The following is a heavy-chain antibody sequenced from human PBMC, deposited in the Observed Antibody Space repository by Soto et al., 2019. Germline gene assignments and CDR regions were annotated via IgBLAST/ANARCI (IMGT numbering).Heavy chain of an antibody. J-gene: IGHJ4*02. CDR3: ARGGLPYYYDSSGYNRVADY. D-gene: IGHD3-22*01. V-gene: IGHV4-34*01. Sequence: SETLSLTCAVYGGSFSGYYWSWIRQPPGKGLEWIGEINHSGSTNYNPSLKSRVTISVDTSKNQFSLKLSSVTAADTAVYYCARGGLPYYYDSSGYNRVADYWGQGTLVTVSS. CDR2: INHSGST. CDR1: GGSFSGYY.